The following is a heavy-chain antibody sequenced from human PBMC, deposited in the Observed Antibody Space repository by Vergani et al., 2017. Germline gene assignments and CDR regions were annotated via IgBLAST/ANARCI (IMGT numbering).Heavy chain of an antibody. CDR1: GGSFTSYH. CDR2: IDHTGRP. CDR3: ARVNTETNGHLYYYYYMDV. D-gene: IGHD4-11*01. Sequence: QVQLQQWGGGLLKPSETLSLTCVVNGGSFTSYHWTWIRQSPGEGLEWVGDIDHTGRPDYNPSLKIRLTMSVDKSLKQFSLTLNSVTATDTAIYFCARVNTETNGHLYYYYYMDVWGQGTAVTVS. V-gene: IGHV4-34*01. J-gene: IGHJ6*03.